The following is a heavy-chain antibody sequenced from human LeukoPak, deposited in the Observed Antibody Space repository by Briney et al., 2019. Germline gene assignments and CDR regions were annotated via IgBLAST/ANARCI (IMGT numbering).Heavy chain of an antibody. D-gene: IGHD3-10*01. CDR3: ARFGSRIQTGASFGFDS. Sequence: SETLSLTCTVSGDSIYNSDYYWGWIRQPPGKGLEWIGSIFYGGSTYYKPSLESRVTVSIATSKSQFSQNLRSVTAADTAVYYCARFGSRIQTGASFGFDSWGQGILVLVSS. J-gene: IGHJ4*02. V-gene: IGHV4-39*07. CDR1: GDSIYNSDYY. CDR2: IFYGGST.